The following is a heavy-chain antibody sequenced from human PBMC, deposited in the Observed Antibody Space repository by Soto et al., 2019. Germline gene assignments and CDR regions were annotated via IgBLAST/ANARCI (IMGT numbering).Heavy chain of an antibody. CDR2: ISSNGGST. V-gene: IGHV3-64*01. D-gene: IGHD3-10*01. Sequence: EVQLVESGGGLVQPGGSLRLSCAASGFTFSSYAMHWVRQAPGKGLEYVSAISSNGGSTYYANSVKGRFTISRDNSKNTLYLQMGSLRAEDMAVYYFARVWFGELGGFDYWGQGTLVTVSS. CDR1: GFTFSSYA. J-gene: IGHJ4*02. CDR3: ARVWFGELGGFDY.